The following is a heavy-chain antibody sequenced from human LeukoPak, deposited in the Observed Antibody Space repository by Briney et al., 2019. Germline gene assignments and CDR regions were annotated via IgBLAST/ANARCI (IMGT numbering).Heavy chain of an antibody. J-gene: IGHJ4*02. D-gene: IGHD4-17*01. V-gene: IGHV3-48*03. CDR3: AKVSYGDYVEPFDY. CDR1: GFSFSNYE. Sequence: GGSLRLSCVASGFSFSNYEMNWVRQAPGKGLEWLSYINSNGSLVFYADSVKGRFTISRDNSKNTLYLQMNSLRAEDTAVYYCAKVSYGDYVEPFDYWGQGTLVTVSS. CDR2: INSNGSLV.